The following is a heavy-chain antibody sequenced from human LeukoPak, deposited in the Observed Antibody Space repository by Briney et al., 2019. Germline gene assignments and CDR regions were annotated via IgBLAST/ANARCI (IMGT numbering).Heavy chain of an antibody. CDR1: GFTFSSYA. Sequence: PGGSLRLSCAASGFTFSSYAMHWVRQAPGKGLEYVSAISSNGGSTYYANSVKGRFTISRDNSKNTLFLQMNSLRPEDTAVYYCARQKGGFRAAAGGRGPTDYWGQGTLVTVSS. CDR3: ARQKGGFRAAAGGRGPTDY. J-gene: IGHJ4*02. D-gene: IGHD6-13*01. CDR2: ISSNGGST. V-gene: IGHV3-64*01.